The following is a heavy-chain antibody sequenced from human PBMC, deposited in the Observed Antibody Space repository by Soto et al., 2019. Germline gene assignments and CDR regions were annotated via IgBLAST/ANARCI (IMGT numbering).Heavy chain of an antibody. Sequence: SETLSLTCSVSGGSVSSGSFHWSWIRESPGKGLQFIGSIFYNGTANYSPPLKNRVTISIDTSQSQFSLKLVSVAAADTAVYYCARIGGWYDIDFWGQGNLVTVSS. J-gene: IGHJ4*02. CDR2: IFYNGTA. CDR3: ARIGGWYDIDF. V-gene: IGHV4-61*01. CDR1: GGSVSSGSFH. D-gene: IGHD6-19*01.